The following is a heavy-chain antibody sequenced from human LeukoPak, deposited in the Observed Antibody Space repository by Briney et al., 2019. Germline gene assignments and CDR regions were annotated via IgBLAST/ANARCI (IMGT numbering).Heavy chain of an antibody. CDR1: GGSVSSGSYY. J-gene: IGHJ4*02. D-gene: IGHD1-26*01. CDR3: ATVGNRGSYFLDY. CDR2: IHYSGST. V-gene: IGHV4-61*01. Sequence: SETLSLTCIVSGGSVSSGSYYWSWIRQPPGKGLEWIGYIHYSGSTDYNPSLKGRVTILVDTSKNQFSLKLSSVTAADTAVYYCATVGNRGSYFLDYWGQGTLVTVSS.